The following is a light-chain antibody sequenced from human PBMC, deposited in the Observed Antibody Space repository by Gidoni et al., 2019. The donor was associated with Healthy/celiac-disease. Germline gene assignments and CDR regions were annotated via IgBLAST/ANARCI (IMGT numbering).Light chain of an antibody. J-gene: IGLJ3*02. CDR2: DDS. CDR3: QVWDSSSDHPDWV. V-gene: IGLV3-21*02. Sequence: SYLLPQPPSVSVAPGQTARITCGGNNIGSKSVHWYQQKPGQAPVLVVHDDSDRPSGIPERFSGSNSGNTATLTISRVEAGDEADYYCQVWDSSSDHPDWVFGGGTKLTVL. CDR1: NIGSKS.